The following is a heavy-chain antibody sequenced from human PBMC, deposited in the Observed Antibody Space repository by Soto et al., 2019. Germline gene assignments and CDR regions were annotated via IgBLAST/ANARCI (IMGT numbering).Heavy chain of an antibody. D-gene: IGHD1-26*01. CDR1: GFTFSSYS. V-gene: IGHV3-48*01. J-gene: IGHJ3*02. Sequence: EVQLVESGGGLVQPGGSLRLSCAASGFTFSSYSMNWVRQAPGKGLEWVSYISSSSSTIYYADSVKGRFTISRDNAKNSLDLQMNSLRAEDTAVYYCARDSEDLRWPDAFDIWGQGTMVTVSS. CDR2: ISSSSSTI. CDR3: ARDSEDLRWPDAFDI.